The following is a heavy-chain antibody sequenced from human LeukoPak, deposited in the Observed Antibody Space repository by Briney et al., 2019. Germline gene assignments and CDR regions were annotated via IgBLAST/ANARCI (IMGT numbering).Heavy chain of an antibody. CDR2: IWYDGSNK. J-gene: IGHJ4*02. Sequence: QPGGSLRLSCAASGFTFSSYGMHWVRQAPGKGLEWVAVIWYDGSNKYYADSVKGRFTISRDNSKNTLYLLMNSLRAEDTAVYYCAKDRDIVVVPAATYFDYWGQGTLVTVSS. D-gene: IGHD2-2*01. CDR3: AKDRDIVVVPAATYFDY. V-gene: IGHV3-30*02. CDR1: GFTFSSYG.